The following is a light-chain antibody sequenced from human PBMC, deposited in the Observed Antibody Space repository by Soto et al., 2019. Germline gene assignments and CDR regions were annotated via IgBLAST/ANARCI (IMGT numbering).Light chain of an antibody. Sequence: DIQMTQSPSSLSASVGDRVTLTCRASQAIDNYLNWYQHKPGKAPELLILAASIVQSGVPSRFSGGGFGTDFSLTISSLHLEDFATYYCQQSYRTPLTFGGGTKVEI. CDR2: AAS. V-gene: IGKV1-39*01. CDR3: QQSYRTPLT. J-gene: IGKJ4*01. CDR1: QAIDNY.